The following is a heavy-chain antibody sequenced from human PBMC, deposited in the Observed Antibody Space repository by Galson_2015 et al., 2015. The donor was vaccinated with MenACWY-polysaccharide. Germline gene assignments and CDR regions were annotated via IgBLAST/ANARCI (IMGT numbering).Heavy chain of an antibody. CDR1: GGSFSDYY. D-gene: IGHD3-3*01. Sequence: LSLTCAVNGGSFSDYYWTWIRQAPGMRPEWIGEVNHSGNTNYTPSLKSRVTISVDTSKNQFSLKLTSVTVADTAVYYCARGDFWSGSPWDFWGQGTLVTVSS. CDR2: VNHSGNT. V-gene: IGHV4-34*01. CDR3: ARGDFWSGSPWDF. J-gene: IGHJ4*02.